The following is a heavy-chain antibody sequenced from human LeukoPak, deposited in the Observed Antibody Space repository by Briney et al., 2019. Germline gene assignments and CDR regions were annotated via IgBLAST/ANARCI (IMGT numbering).Heavy chain of an antibody. CDR2: INPNSGGT. D-gene: IGHD2-2*01. Sequence: ASVKVSCKASGYTFTGYYMHWVRQAPGQGLEWMGWINPNSGGTNYAQKFQGRVTMTRDTSISTAYMELGRLRSDDTAVYYCARSPFGTYCSSTSCLTIDYWGQGTLVTVSS. CDR3: ARSPFGTYCSSTSCLTIDY. J-gene: IGHJ4*02. V-gene: IGHV1-2*02. CDR1: GYTFTGYY.